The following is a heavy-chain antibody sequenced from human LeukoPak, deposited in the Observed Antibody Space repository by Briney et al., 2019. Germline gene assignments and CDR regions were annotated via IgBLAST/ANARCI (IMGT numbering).Heavy chain of an antibody. CDR1: GFKFSSYA. D-gene: IGHD6-6*01. CDR3: AKDLRRYSSSIDAFDI. J-gene: IGHJ3*02. V-gene: IGHV3-30*02. Sequence: GGSLRLSCAASGFKFSSYALDWVRQAPGKGLEWVAFIRYDGSNKYYADSVKGRFTISRDNSKNTLYLQMNSLRAEDTAVYYCAKDLRRYSSSIDAFDIWGQGTMVTVSS. CDR2: IRYDGSNK.